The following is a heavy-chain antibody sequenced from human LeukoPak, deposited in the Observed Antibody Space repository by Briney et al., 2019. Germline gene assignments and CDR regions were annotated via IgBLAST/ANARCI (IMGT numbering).Heavy chain of an antibody. CDR3: ARGEVLDSPMDV. V-gene: IGHV1-2*02. Sequence: ASVKVSCKASGYTFTGYYMHWVRQAPGQGLEWMGWINPNSGGTNYAQKFQGRVTMTRDTSISTAYMELSRLRSDDTALYYCARGEVLDSPMDVWGQGTTVTVSS. J-gene: IGHJ6*02. D-gene: IGHD2-15*01. CDR2: INPNSGGT. CDR1: GYTFTGYY.